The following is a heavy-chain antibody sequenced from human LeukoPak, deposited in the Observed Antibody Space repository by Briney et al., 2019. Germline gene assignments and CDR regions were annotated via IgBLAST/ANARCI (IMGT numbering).Heavy chain of an antibody. CDR2: INPNNGGT. V-gene: IGHV1-2*02. CDR1: GYTLTLHY. D-gene: IGHD2-15*01. J-gene: IGHJ4*02. CDR3: ARSRYCSGSSCYSLDY. Sequence: GPSVKVFCRASGYTLTLHYTHWAPQPPGQGLECMGWINPNNGGTKYAQKFRDRVTMTRDTSINTAYMELSSLRSDDTAVYYCARSRYCSGSSCYSLDYWGQGTLVTVSS.